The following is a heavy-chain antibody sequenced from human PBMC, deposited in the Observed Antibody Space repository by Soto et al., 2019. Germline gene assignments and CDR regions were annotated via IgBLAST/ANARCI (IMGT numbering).Heavy chain of an antibody. Sequence: QVQLVESGGGVVQPGRSLRLSCAASGFTFSSYAMHWVRQAPGKGLEWVAVISYDGSNKYYADSVKGRFTISRDNSKNTLYLQMNSLRAEDTAVYYCARDVLRFLEWLSQGGMDVWGQGTTVTVSS. CDR3: ARDVLRFLEWLSQGGMDV. J-gene: IGHJ6*02. D-gene: IGHD3-3*01. V-gene: IGHV3-30-3*01. CDR2: ISYDGSNK. CDR1: GFTFSSYA.